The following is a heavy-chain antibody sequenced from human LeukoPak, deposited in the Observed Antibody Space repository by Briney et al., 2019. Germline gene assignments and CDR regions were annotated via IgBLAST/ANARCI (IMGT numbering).Heavy chain of an antibody. CDR2: INHSGST. V-gene: IGHV4-34*01. Sequence: SETLSLTCAVYGGSFSGYYWSWIRQPPGKGLERIGEINHSGSTNYNPSLKSRVTISVDTSKNQFSLKLSSVTAADTAVYYCARSGGYSSSWSLWGQGTLVSVSS. J-gene: IGHJ4*02. CDR1: GGSFSGYY. D-gene: IGHD6-13*01. CDR3: ARSGGYSSSWSL.